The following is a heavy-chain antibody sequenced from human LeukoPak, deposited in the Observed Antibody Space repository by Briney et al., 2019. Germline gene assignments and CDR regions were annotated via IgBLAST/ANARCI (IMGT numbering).Heavy chain of an antibody. CDR2: ISSSGSTI. CDR1: GFTFSDFS. V-gene: IGHV3-48*04. Sequence: GGSLRLSCAASGFTFSDFSMNWVRQAPGKGLEWVSYISSSGSTIYYADSVKGRFTISRDNAKNSLYLQMNSLRAEDTAVYYCARVHQRQFPNYWGQGTLVTVSS. CDR3: ARVHQRQFPNY. D-gene: IGHD2-21*01. J-gene: IGHJ4*02.